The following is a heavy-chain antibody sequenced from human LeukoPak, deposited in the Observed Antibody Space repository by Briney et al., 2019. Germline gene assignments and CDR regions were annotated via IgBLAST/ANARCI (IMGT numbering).Heavy chain of an antibody. CDR3: ARRSEGYCSGGSCHHFDY. J-gene: IGHJ4*02. D-gene: IGHD2-15*01. CDR1: GGTFSSYA. CDR2: IIPIFGTA. Sequence: SVKVSCKASGGTFSSYAISWVRQAPGQGLEWMGGIIPIFGTANYAQKFQGRVTITADESTSTAYMELSSLRSEDTAVYYCARRSEGYCSGGSCHHFDYWGQGTLVTVSS. V-gene: IGHV1-69*13.